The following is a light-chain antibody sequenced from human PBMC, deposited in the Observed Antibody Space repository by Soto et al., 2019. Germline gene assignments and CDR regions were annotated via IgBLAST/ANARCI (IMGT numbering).Light chain of an antibody. Sequence: QSVLTQPASVSGSPGQSITISCTGTSSDVGGYNYVSWYQQHPGKAPKLMIYDVSNRPSGVSNRFSGSKSGNTASLTISGLQAEDEADYYCSSYTSSSTPLVGGGTKLTDL. CDR3: SSYTSSSTPL. V-gene: IGLV2-14*01. CDR2: DVS. CDR1: SSDVGGYNY. J-gene: IGLJ2*01.